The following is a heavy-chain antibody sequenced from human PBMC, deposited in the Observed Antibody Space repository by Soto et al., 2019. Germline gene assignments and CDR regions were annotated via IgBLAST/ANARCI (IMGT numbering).Heavy chain of an antibody. CDR2: ISAYNGNT. CDR1: GYTFTSYG. V-gene: IGHV1-18*01. J-gene: IGHJ6*02. CDR3: AXDGGVATIDYYYYGMDV. Sequence: ASVKVSCKASGYTFTSYGISWVRQAPGQGLEWMGWISAYNGNTNYAQKLQGRVTMTTGTSTSTAYMELRSLRSDDTAVYYCAXDGGVATIDYYYYGMDVWGQGTTVTVSS. D-gene: IGHD5-12*01.